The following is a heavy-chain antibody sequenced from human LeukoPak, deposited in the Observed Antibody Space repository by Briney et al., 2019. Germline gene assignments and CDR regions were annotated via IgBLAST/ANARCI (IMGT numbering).Heavy chain of an antibody. CDR2: ITGNTANT. D-gene: IGHD3-22*01. CDR3: AKRYVSSNYYQCLGE. J-gene: IGHJ4*02. CDR1: GFTFSNYA. V-gene: IGHV3-23*01. Sequence: GGSLRLSCAASGFTFSNYAMAWVRLAPGKGLEWVSAITGNTANTYYADSVKGRFTISRDNSKNTVYLQMNSLRVEDTAVYYCAKRYVSSNYYQCLGEWGQGTLVTVSS.